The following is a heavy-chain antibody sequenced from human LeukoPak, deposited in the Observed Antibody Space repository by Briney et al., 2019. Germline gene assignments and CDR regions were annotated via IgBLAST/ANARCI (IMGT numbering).Heavy chain of an antibody. D-gene: IGHD3-10*01. CDR3: ARDGSANWFDP. J-gene: IGHJ5*02. V-gene: IGHV1-69*13. Sequence: GASVNVSCKASGGTFSIYAISWVRQAPGQGLEWMGGITPIFGTANYAQKFQGRVTITADESTSTAYMELSSLRSEDTAVCYCARDGSANWFDPWGQGTLVTVSS. CDR2: ITPIFGTA. CDR1: GGTFSIYA.